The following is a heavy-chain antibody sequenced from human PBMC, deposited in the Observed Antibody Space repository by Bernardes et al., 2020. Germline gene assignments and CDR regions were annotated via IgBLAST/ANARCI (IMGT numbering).Heavy chain of an antibody. D-gene: IGHD6-19*01. Sequence: GGSLRLSCAASGFTFSSYSMNWVRQAPGKGLEWVSSISSSSSYIYYADSLKGRFTISRDNAKNSLYLQMNSLRDEDTAVYYCARGRGYSIGWSVYWGQGTLVTVSS. CDR3: ARGRGYSIGWSVY. J-gene: IGHJ4*02. V-gene: IGHV3-21*01. CDR1: GFTFSSYS. CDR2: ISSSSSYI.